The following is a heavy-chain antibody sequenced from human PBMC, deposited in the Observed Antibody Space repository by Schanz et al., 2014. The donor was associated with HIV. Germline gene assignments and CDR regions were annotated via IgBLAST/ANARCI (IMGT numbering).Heavy chain of an antibody. CDR1: GFTFSTYA. Sequence: EVKLSESGGGLVQPGGSLRLSCVASGFTFSTYAMSWVRQAPGKGLVWVSRISSDGSSTSYADSVKGRFTISRDNAKNTLYLQTNSLRGEDTAVYYCAREASLEWLYGVDVWGQGTTVTVSS. D-gene: IGHD3-3*01. J-gene: IGHJ6*02. V-gene: IGHV3-74*01. CDR3: AREASLEWLYGVDV. CDR2: ISSDGSST.